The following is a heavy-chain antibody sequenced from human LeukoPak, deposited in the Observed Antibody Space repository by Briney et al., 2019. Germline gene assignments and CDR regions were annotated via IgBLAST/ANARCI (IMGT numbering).Heavy chain of an antibody. D-gene: IGHD3/OR15-3a*01. CDR2: INSDGRST. CDR1: GFNLNSFW. CDR3: AREGLGDGFDI. Sequence: PGGSLRLSCSASGFNLNSFWMHWVRHAPGKGLVWVSRINSDGRSTTYADSVKGRFTISRDNAKNTLHLQMTSLRVEDTAVYYCAREGLGDGFDIWGQGTMVTVSS. V-gene: IGHV3-74*01. J-gene: IGHJ3*02.